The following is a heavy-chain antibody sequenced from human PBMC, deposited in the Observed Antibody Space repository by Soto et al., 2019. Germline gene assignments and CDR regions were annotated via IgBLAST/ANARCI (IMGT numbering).Heavy chain of an antibody. CDR3: ASGSEQLDSYYYYYGMDV. CDR2: ISYDGSNK. CDR1: GFTFSSYN. Sequence: PGGSLRLSCAASGFTFSSYNIHWVRQAPGKGLEWVAVISYDGSNKYYADSVKGRFTISRDNSKNTLYLQMNSLRAEDTAVYYCASGSEQLDSYYYYYGMDVWGQGTTVTVSS. J-gene: IGHJ6*02. V-gene: IGHV3-30*19. D-gene: IGHD6-13*01.